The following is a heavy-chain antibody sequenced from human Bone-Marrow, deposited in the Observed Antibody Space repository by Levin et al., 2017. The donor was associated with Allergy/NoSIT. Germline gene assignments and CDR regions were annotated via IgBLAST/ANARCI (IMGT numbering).Heavy chain of an antibody. CDR2: IKSNTDGGTA. Sequence: PGGSLRLSCAASGFTFSEAWMSWVRQTPRKGLEWVGRIKSNTDGGTADYAAPVTGRFTISRDDSKNTLYLQMNSLKTEDTAVYFCTTSPILVVVAAMTDCWGQGALVTVSS. V-gene: IGHV3-15*01. CDR1: GFTFSEAW. D-gene: IGHD2-15*01. J-gene: IGHJ4*02. CDR3: TTSPILVVVAAMTDC.